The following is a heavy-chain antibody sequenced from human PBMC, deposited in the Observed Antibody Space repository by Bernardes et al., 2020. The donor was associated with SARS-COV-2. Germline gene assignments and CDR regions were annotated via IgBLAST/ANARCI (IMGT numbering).Heavy chain of an antibody. J-gene: IGHJ2*01. Sequence: SETLSLTCTVSGGSISYYWSWIRQPPGKGLEWIGYIYYSGSTNYNPSLKSRVTISVDTSKNQFSLKLTSVTAADTAVYYCARGLAATPVGYFDLWGRGTLVTVSS. V-gene: IGHV4-59*01. CDR2: IYYSGST. CDR3: ARGLAATPVGYFDL. CDR1: GGSISYY. D-gene: IGHD3-9*01.